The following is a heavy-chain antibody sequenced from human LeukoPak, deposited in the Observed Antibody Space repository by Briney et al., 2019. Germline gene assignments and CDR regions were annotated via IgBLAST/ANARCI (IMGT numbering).Heavy chain of an antibody. CDR1: GFVFNNYA. Sequence: GGSLGLSCATSGFVFNNYAMSWVRQAPGKGLEWVSGISDTGSSIYYADSVKGRFIISRDSSKNTLYLQMNSLRAEDTAVYYCAKDQRGYYDSGNSYYFDYWGQGTLVTVSS. CDR3: AKDQRGYYDSGNSYYFDY. V-gene: IGHV3-23*01. CDR2: ISDTGSSI. J-gene: IGHJ4*02. D-gene: IGHD3-10*01.